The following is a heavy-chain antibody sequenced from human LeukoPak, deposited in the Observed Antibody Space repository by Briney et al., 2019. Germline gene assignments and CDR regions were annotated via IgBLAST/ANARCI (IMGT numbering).Heavy chain of an antibody. CDR1: GFTFSSYA. V-gene: IGHV3-23*01. J-gene: IGHJ4*02. CDR2: ISGSGGST. Sequence: GGSLRLSCAASGFTFSSYAMSWVRQAPGKGLEWVSAISGSGGSTYYADSVKGRFTISRDNSKNTLYLQVNSLGTEDTAAYYCAKGSYYDSSGSFYFDYWGQGTLVTVSS. D-gene: IGHD3-22*01. CDR3: AKGSYYDSSGSFYFDY.